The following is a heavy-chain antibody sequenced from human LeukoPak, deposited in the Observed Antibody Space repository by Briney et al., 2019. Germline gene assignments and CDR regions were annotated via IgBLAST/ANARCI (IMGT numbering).Heavy chain of an antibody. Sequence: TSSETLSLTCTVSGGSISSGDYYWSWIRQPPGKGLEWIGYIYYSGSTYYNPSLKSRVTISVDTSKNQFSLKLSSVTAADTAVYYCARQIARSLEWLYYFDYWGQGTLVTVSS. CDR2: IYYSGST. CDR3: ARQIARSLEWLYYFDY. V-gene: IGHV4-30-4*08. CDR1: GGSISSGDYY. J-gene: IGHJ4*02. D-gene: IGHD3-3*01.